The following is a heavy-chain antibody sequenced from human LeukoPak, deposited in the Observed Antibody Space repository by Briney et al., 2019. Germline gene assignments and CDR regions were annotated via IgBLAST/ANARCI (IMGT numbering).Heavy chain of an antibody. Sequence: SETLSLTCTVSGGSISSYYWSWIRQPAGKGLEWMGHFYTSGHTSYNPSLKSRVTISVDTSKNQFSLKMNSVTAADTAVYYCARGVHGYSYGYVPWELYSYMDVWGKGTTVSISS. CDR1: GGSISSYY. J-gene: IGHJ6*03. CDR3: ARGVHGYSYGYVPWELYSYMDV. V-gene: IGHV4-4*07. D-gene: IGHD5-18*01. CDR2: FYTSGHT.